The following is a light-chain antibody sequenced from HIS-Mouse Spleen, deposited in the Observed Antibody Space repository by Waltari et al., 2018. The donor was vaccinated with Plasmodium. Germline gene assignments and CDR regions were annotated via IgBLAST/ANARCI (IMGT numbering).Light chain of an antibody. CDR2: GAS. CDR1: QSVSSSY. J-gene: IGKJ2*01. V-gene: IGKV3-20*01. Sequence: EIVLTQSPATLSLSPGEIATLSCRASQSVSSSYLAWYQQKPGQAPRLLIYGASSRATGIPDRFSGSGSGTDFTLTISRLEPEDFAVYYCQQYGSSPYTFGQGTKLEIK. CDR3: QQYGSSPYT.